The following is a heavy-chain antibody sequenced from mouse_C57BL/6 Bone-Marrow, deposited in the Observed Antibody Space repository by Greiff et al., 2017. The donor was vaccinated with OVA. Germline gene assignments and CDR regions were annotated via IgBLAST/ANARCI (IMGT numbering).Heavy chain of an antibody. D-gene: IGHD2-9*01. CDR3: ATYYGYDATIYAMDY. J-gene: IGHJ4*01. V-gene: IGHV5-6*02. CDR1: GFTFSSYG. CDR2: ISSGGSYT. Sequence: EVMLVESGGDLVKPGGSLKLSCAASGFTFSSYGMSWVRQTPDKRLEWVATISSGGSYTYYPDSVKGRFTISRDNAKNTLYLQMSSLKSEDTAMYYCATYYGYDATIYAMDYWGQGTSVTVSS.